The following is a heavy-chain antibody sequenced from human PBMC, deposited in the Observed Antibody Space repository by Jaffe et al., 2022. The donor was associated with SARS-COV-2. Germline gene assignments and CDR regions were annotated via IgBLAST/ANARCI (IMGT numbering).Heavy chain of an antibody. CDR1: GGSFSGYY. CDR3: ARGRYSSSWFQDRNWFDP. CDR2: LTYSGST. Sequence: QVQLQQWGAGLLKPSETLSLTCAVYGGSFSGYYWSWIRQPPGKGLEWIGELTYSGSTNYNPSLKSRVTISVDTSKNQFSLNLSSVTAADTAVYYCARGRYSSSWFQDRNWFDPWGQGTLVTVSS. J-gene: IGHJ5*02. D-gene: IGHD6-13*01. V-gene: IGHV4-34*01.